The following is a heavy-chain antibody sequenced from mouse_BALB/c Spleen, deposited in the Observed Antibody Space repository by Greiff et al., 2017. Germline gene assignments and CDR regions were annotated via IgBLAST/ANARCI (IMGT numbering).Heavy chain of an antibody. V-gene: IGHV1S137*01. CDR1: GYTFTDYA. J-gene: IGHJ4*01. Sequence: VKLQESGAELVRPGVSVKISCKGSGYTFTDYAMHWVKQSHAKSLEWIGVISTYYGDASYNQKFKGKATMTVDKSSSTAYMELARLTSEDSAIYYCAKRSYGNYVMDYWGQGTSVTVSS. CDR3: AKRSYGNYVMDY. D-gene: IGHD2-1*01. CDR2: ISTYYGDA.